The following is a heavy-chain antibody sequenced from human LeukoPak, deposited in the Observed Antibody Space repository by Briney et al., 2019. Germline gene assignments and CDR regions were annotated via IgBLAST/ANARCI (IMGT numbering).Heavy chain of an antibody. CDR2: INPNSGGT. D-gene: IGHD4-23*01. CDR1: GGTFSRYA. Sequence: ASVKVSCKASGGTFSRYAISWVRQAPGQGLEWMGWINPNSGGTNYAQKFQGRVTMTRDTSISTAYMELSRLRSDDTAVYYCATDYGGKEPNTFDPWGQGTLVTVSS. CDR3: ATDYGGKEPNTFDP. V-gene: IGHV1-2*02. J-gene: IGHJ5*02.